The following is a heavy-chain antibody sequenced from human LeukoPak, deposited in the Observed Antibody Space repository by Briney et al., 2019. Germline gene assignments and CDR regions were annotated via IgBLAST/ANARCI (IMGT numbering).Heavy chain of an antibody. J-gene: IGHJ3*02. D-gene: IGHD2-15*01. CDR3: ARDRDIVDHDAFDI. CDR1: GYTFTSYD. Sequence: GASVKVSCKASGYTFTSYDINWVRQATGQGLEWMGWMNPNSGNTGYAQKFQGRVTMTRNTSISTAYMELSSLRSEDTAVYYCARDRDIVDHDAFDIWGQGTMVTVSS. V-gene: IGHV1-8*01. CDR2: MNPNSGNT.